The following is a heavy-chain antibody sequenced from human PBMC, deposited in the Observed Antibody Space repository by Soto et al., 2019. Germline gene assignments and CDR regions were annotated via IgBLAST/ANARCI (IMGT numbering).Heavy chain of an antibody. CDR2: IWYDGSNK. V-gene: IGHV3-33*01. CDR1: GFTFSSYG. D-gene: IGHD1-26*01. Sequence: GGSLRLSCAASGFTFSSYGMHWVRQAPGKGLEWVAVIWYDGSNKYYADSVKGRFTISRDNSKNTLYLQMNSLRAEDTAVYYCARNGEWELLGNYYYYYGMDVWGQGTTVTVSS. CDR3: ARNGEWELLGNYYYYYGMDV. J-gene: IGHJ6*02.